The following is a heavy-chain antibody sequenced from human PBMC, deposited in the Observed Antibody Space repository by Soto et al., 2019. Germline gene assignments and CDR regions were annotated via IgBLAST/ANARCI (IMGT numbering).Heavy chain of an antibody. Sequence: QVQLQESGPGLVKPSQTLSLTCTVSGGSFSSGDYYWSWIRQPPGKGLEWIGYIYHSGSTSYNPPLKSRLTISSDTSKKQFSLNLFSVTAADTAVYYCARGSEDWLLYPVFDYWGQGTLVTVSS. CDR3: ARGSEDWLLYPVFDY. CDR2: IYHSGST. D-gene: IGHD3-3*01. CDR1: GGSFSSGDYY. V-gene: IGHV4-30-4*01. J-gene: IGHJ4*02.